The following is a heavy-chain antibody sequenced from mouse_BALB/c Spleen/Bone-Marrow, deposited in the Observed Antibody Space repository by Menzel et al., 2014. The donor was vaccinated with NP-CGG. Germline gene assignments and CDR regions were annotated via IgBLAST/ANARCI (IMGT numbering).Heavy chain of an antibody. Sequence: VQLQQSGAELARPGASVKMSCKASGYTFTNYTMHWIRQRPGQGLEWIGYIVPSSDYTNYNQNFKDKATLTADKSSSTAYMQLNSLTSEDFAVYCGAREARAGAWFAYWGQGTLVTVSA. CDR2: IVPSSDYT. V-gene: IGHV1-4*01. J-gene: IGHJ3*01. CDR3: AREARAGAWFAY. CDR1: GYTFTNYT.